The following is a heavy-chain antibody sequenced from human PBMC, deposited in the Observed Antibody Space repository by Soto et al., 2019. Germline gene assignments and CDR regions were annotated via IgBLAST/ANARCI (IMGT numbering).Heavy chain of an antibody. CDR3: ATLGSTTFDS. Sequence: KPSETLSLTCTVSGGSINSYYWSWIRQPPGKGLEWIGYIYYKGSGDYNPSLKSRVTISVDTSKNQFSLKLSSVTAADTAVYYCATLGSTTFDSWGQGTLVTVSS. CDR1: GGSINSYY. D-gene: IGHD1-26*01. CDR2: IYYKGSG. V-gene: IGHV4-59*01. J-gene: IGHJ4*02.